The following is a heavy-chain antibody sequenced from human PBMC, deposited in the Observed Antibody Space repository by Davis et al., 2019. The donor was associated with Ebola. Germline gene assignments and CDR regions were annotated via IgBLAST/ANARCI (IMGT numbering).Heavy chain of an antibody. Sequence: GESLKISCAASGFTFDDYTIHWVRQAPGKGLEWVSLISWDGESTWYADSVKGRFTISRDNSKNSLYLQMNNLRTEDTALHYCTRGERYYDGSGPFVGEGAYYMDVWGKGTTVTVSS. D-gene: IGHD3-22*01. CDR2: ISWDGEST. J-gene: IGHJ6*03. V-gene: IGHV3-43*01. CDR1: GFTFDDYT. CDR3: TRGERYYDGSGPFVGEGAYYMDV.